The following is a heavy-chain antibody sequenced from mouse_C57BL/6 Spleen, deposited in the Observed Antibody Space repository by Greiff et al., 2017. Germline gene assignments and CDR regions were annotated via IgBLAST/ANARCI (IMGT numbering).Heavy chain of an antibody. CDR3: TGYRYAMDY. CDR2: IDPENGAT. CDR1: GFNIKDDY. D-gene: IGHD1-2*01. Sequence: VQLQQSGAELVRPGASVKLSCTASGFNIKDDYMHWVKQRPEQGLEWIGWIDPENGATEYSSKFQGKATITADTSSNTAYLQLSSLTSEDTAVYYCTGYRYAMDYWGQGTSVTVSS. J-gene: IGHJ4*01. V-gene: IGHV14-4*01.